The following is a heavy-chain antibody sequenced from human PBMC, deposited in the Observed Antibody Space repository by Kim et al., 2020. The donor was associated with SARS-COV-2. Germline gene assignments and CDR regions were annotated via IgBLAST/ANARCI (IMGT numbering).Heavy chain of an antibody. V-gene: IGHV3-33*05. CDR3: ARDGTMVRGVESNNWYFDL. J-gene: IGHJ2*01. CDR1: GFTFSSYG. CDR2: ISYDGSNK. D-gene: IGHD3-10*01. Sequence: GGSLRLSCAASGFTFSSYGMHWVRQAPGKGLEWVAVISYDGSNKYYVDSVKGRFTISRDNSKNTLYLQMNSLRAEDTAVYYCARDGTMVRGVESNNWYFDLWGRGTLVTVSS.